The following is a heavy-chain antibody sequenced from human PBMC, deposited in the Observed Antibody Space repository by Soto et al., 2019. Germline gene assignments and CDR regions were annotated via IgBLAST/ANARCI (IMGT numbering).Heavy chain of an antibody. CDR3: ARSTAPPLFFGVVIANDY. CDR1: GFTFSSYS. V-gene: IGHV3-48*02. D-gene: IGHD3-3*01. CDR2: ISSSSSTI. Sequence: PGGSLRLSCAASGFTFSSYSMNWVRQAPGKGLEWVSYISSSSSTIYYADSVKGRFTISRDNAKNSLYLQMNSLRDEDTAVYYCARSTAPPLFFGVVIANDYWGQGTLVTVSS. J-gene: IGHJ4*02.